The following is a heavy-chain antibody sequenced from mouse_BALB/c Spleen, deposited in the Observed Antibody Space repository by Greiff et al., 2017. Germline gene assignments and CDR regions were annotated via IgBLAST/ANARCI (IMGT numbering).Heavy chain of an antibody. CDR1: GYAFSSYW. D-gene: IGHD2-1*01. J-gene: IGHJ1*01. Sequence: VQLLQSGAELVRPGSSVKISCKASGYAFSSYWMNWVKQRPGQGLEWIGQIYPGDGDTNYNGKFKGKATLTADKSSSTAYMQLSSLTSEDSAVYFCARRVYGNWYFDVWGAGTTVTVSS. CDR3: ARRVYGNWYFDV. V-gene: IGHV1-80*01. CDR2: IYPGDGDT.